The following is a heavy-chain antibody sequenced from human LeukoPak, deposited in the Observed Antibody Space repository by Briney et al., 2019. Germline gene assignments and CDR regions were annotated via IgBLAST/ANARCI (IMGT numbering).Heavy chain of an antibody. CDR1: GFTFSSYS. D-gene: IGHD6-13*01. CDR2: ISSSSSTI. J-gene: IGHJ4*02. Sequence: PGGSLRLSCAASGFTFSSYSMNWVRQAPGKGLEWVSYISSSSSTIYYADSVKGRFTISRDNAKNSLYLQMNSLRAEDTAVYYCATRPGYTNYWGQGTLVTVSS. V-gene: IGHV3-48*04. CDR3: ATRPGYTNY.